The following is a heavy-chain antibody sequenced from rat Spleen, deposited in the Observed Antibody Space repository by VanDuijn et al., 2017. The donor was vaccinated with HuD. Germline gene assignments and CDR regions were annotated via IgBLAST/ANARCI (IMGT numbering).Heavy chain of an antibody. CDR1: GFTFSDYA. V-gene: IGHV5-17*01. Sequence: EVQLVESGGGLVQPGRSLKLSCAASGFTFSDYAMAWVRQAPKKGLEWVATIIYDGSSTYYRDSVKGRFTISRDNAKSTLYLQMDSLRSEDTATYYCARRAYYSSYMSNWFAYWGQGTLVTVSS. CDR3: ARRAYYSSYMSNWFAY. D-gene: IGHD1-2*01. CDR2: IIYDGSST. J-gene: IGHJ3*01.